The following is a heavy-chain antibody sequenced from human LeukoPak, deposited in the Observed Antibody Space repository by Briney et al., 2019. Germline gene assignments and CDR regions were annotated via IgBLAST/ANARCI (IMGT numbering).Heavy chain of an antibody. CDR1: GFTFDEHA. V-gene: IGHV3-43*02. D-gene: IGHD5-24*01. CDR2: ISGDGGST. J-gene: IGHJ4*02. CDR3: AKDYVRDGYNYGVFQN. Sequence: GGSLILSCAASGFTFDEHAMHWVRQAPGKGLEWVSLISGDGGSTYYVVSVKGRFTISRDNSKNSLYLHMNSLTTEDTALYYCAKDYVRDGYNYGVFQNWGRGTPVTVSS.